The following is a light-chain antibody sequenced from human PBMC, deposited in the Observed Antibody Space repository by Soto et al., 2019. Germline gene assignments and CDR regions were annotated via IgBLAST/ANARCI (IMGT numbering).Light chain of an antibody. V-gene: IGKV1-5*01. CDR3: QQYSTYPLT. Sequence: DIQMTQSPSTLSASVGDRVTITCRASQSVSGFLAWYQGRPGKAPKLLIYDASNLETGVSLRFSGSGSGTEFTLTINSLQPDDFATYFCQQYSTYPLTCGGGTRVEI. CDR2: DAS. CDR1: QSVSGF. J-gene: IGKJ4*01.